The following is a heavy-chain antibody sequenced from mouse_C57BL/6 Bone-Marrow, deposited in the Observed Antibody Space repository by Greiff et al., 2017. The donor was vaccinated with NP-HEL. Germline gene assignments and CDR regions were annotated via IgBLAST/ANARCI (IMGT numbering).Heavy chain of an antibody. Sequence: QVQLQQSGAELARPGASVKLSCKASGYTFTSYGISWVKQRTGQGLEWIGEIYPRSGNTYYNEKFKGKATLTPDKSSSTAYMELRSLTSEDSAVYFCAREAGYGSPYYFDYWGQGTTLTVSS. V-gene: IGHV1-81*01. CDR3: AREAGYGSPYYFDY. J-gene: IGHJ2*01. CDR1: GYTFTSYG. D-gene: IGHD1-1*01. CDR2: IYPRSGNT.